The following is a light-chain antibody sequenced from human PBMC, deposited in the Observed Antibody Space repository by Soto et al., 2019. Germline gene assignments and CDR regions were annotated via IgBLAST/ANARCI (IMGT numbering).Light chain of an antibody. CDR1: QSISEW. J-gene: IGKJ1*01. CDR2: HAS. CDR3: QQYNNMWT. Sequence: DLHMTQSPSTRSASVIGIVTVTFRASQSISEWLAWYQQKPGRAPKLLIYHASRLGTGVPSRFSGSGSGTEFTLTITSLQTDDFGTYYCQQYNNMWTFGQGTKVDIK. V-gene: IGKV1-5*01.